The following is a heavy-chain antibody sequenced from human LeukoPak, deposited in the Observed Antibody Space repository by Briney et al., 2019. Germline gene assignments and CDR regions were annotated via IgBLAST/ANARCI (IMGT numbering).Heavy chain of an antibody. CDR2: ISPDGSQT. J-gene: IGHJ4*02. CDR1: GFSLSNYW. Sequence: GGSLRLSCAASGFSLSNYWMHWVRQAPGKGLMWVSQISPDGSQTLYADSVKGRSTISRDNAKNTLFLQMDSLRAEDTALYYCVRSLRSADFWGQGTLVTVSS. CDR3: VRSLRSADF. V-gene: IGHV3-74*01.